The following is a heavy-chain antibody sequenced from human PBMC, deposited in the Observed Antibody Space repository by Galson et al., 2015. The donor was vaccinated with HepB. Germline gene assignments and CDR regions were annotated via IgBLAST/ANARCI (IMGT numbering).Heavy chain of an antibody. CDR1: GFTLNSYG. V-gene: IGHV3-30*18. J-gene: IGHJ4*02. CDR2: ISYDGGHK. D-gene: IGHD3-3*01. CDR3: AKGGAGYDFWSGYYFDY. Sequence: SLRLSCAASGFTLNSYGMHWVRQAPGKGLEWVAVISYDGGHKYYADSVKGRFTISRDNSKNMLYLQMSSLRPEDTAVYYCAKGGAGYDFWSGYYFDYLGQGTLVTVSS.